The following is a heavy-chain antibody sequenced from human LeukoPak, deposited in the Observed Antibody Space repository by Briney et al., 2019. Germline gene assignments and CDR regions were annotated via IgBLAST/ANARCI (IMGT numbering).Heavy chain of an antibody. J-gene: IGHJ6*03. Sequence: GGSLRLSCAASGVTLRRYPVNWARQSPGGGLEWVSYICPSGDATVCAESVKGRFNISRDNSKNIVYVHLDSLKADETARYYCVRTVYYYMDVWGNGTTVTVSS. CDR2: ICPSGDAT. D-gene: IGHD4-11*01. CDR1: GVTLRRYP. V-gene: IGHV3-23*01. CDR3: VRTVYYYMDV.